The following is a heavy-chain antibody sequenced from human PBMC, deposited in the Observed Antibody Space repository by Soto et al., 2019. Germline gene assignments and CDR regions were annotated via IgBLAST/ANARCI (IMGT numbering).Heavy chain of an antibody. V-gene: IGHV3-23*01. CDR2: MSGSGGST. Sequence: PGGSLRLSCAASGFSFSSYAMRWVRQAPGKGLEWVSAMSGSGGSTCYADSVKGRLTISRDKCTNTLYLQMNSLRAEDTAVYYCANDCSSTSCYNGNRAFDTWGQGTMVTVSS. J-gene: IGHJ3*02. CDR3: ANDCSSTSCYNGNRAFDT. CDR1: GFSFSSYA. D-gene: IGHD2-2*02.